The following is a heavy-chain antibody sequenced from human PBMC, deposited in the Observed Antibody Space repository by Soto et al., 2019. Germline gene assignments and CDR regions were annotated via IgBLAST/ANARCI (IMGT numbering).Heavy chain of an antibody. Sequence: GGSLRLSCAASGFTFRSYTMSWVRQAPGKGLEWISRISASGGKPSYADSVQGRFIISRDNLMNTLYLQMSSLRVEDTAIYYCTKDAHWGIISPTHAHWGQGTQVTVSS. J-gene: IGHJ4*02. CDR2: ISASGGKP. D-gene: IGHD3-16*01. CDR1: GFTFRSYT. V-gene: IGHV3-23*01. CDR3: TKDAHWGIISPTHAH.